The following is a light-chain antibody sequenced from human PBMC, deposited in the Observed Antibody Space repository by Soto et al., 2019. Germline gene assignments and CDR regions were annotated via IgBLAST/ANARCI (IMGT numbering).Light chain of an antibody. V-gene: IGLV1-40*01. J-gene: IGLJ3*02. CDR2: GNS. CDR3: QSYDSSLSGWV. CDR1: SSNIGAGYD. Sequence: QSVLTQPPSVSGAPGQRVTISCTGSSSNIGAGYDVHWYQQLPGTAPKLLISGNSNRPSGVPDRFSGSKSGTSASLAITGLQAEDEADYYCQSYDSSLSGWVFDRGTKLTVL.